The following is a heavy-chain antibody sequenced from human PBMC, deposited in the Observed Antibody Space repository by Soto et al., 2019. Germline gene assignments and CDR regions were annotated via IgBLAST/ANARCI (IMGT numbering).Heavy chain of an antibody. CDR2: INHSGST. V-gene: IGHV4-34*01. CDR3: ARGGLLLWFGELSPNWFDP. CDR1: GGSFSGYY. J-gene: IGHJ5*02. Sequence: SETLSLTCAVYGGSFSGYYWSWIRQPPGKGLEWIGEINHSGSTNYNPSLKSRVTRSVDTSKNQFSLKRSSVTAADTAVYYCARGGLLLWFGELSPNWFDPWGQGTLVTVSS. D-gene: IGHD3-10*01.